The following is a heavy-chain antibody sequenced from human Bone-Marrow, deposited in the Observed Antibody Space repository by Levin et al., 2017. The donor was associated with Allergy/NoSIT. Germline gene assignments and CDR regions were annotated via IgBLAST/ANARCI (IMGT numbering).Heavy chain of an antibody. CDR3: ARDRGYCSRTRCNENAFDI. Sequence: AGGSLRLSCAASGFTFSTYTMHWVRQAPGKGLEWVAVISYDGSTEYYADSVKGRFTISRDNSRNTLYLQMNSLRAEDAAVYHCARDRGYCSRTRCNENAFDIWGQGTMVTVSS. V-gene: IGHV3-30-3*01. D-gene: IGHD2-2*01. CDR1: GFTFSTYT. CDR2: ISYDGSTE. J-gene: IGHJ3*02.